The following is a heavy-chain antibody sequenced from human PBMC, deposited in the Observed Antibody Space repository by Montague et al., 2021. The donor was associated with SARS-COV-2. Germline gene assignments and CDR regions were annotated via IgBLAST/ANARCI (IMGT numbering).Heavy chain of an antibody. J-gene: IGHJ4*02. V-gene: IGHV3-30-3*01. CDR2: ISYDGSNK. Sequence: SLRLSCAASGITFSSYAMHWVRQAPGKGLEWVSVISYDGSNKYYADPVKGRFTISRDNSKNTLYLQMNSLRAEDTAVYYCAREGLSGSFYGCLDDWGQGTLVTVSS. D-gene: IGHD3-10*01. CDR1: GITFSSYA. CDR3: AREGLSGSFYGCLDD.